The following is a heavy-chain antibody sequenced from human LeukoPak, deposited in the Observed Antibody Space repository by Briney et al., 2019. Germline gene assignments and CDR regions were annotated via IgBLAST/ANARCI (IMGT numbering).Heavy chain of an antibody. D-gene: IGHD3-3*01. CDR1: GFTFSSYG. CDR2: IWYDGSNK. CDR3: ARGDFWSGYPMFGSGMDV. V-gene: IGHV3-33*01. J-gene: IGHJ6*02. Sequence: GGSLRLSCAASGFTFSSYGMHWVRQAPGKGLEWVAVIWYDGSNKYYADSVKGRFTISRDNSKNTLYLQMNSLRAEDTAVYYCARGDFWSGYPMFGSGMDVWGQGTTVTVPS.